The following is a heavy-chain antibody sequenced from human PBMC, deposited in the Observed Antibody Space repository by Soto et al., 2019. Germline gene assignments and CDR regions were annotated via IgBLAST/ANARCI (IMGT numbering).Heavy chain of an antibody. Sequence: XESLRLFCRACGFTFTNYAKVGVRLAPGKGLEAISSISASGDRTYYRDSVKGRFTISRDNSRSLLYLQMNSLRAEDTAVYHCAKITATSEYYWYGMDVWGQGAAVTVSS. CDR1: GFTFTNYA. V-gene: IGHV3-23*01. D-gene: IGHD3-22*01. CDR3: AKITATSEYYWYGMDV. J-gene: IGHJ6*02. CDR2: ISASGDRT.